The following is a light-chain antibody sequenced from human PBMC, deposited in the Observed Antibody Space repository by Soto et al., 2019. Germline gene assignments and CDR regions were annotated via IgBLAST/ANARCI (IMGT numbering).Light chain of an antibody. V-gene: IGKV1-39*01. CDR2: AAS. CDR3: QQSYSTLTWT. Sequence: DIQMTQSPSSLSASVGDRVTITCRASQSISSYLNWYQQQPGKAXKLLLYAASSLQSGVPSRFSGSGSGTDFTLPISSLQPEDFANYYCQQSYSTLTWTFGQGTKVDIK. J-gene: IGKJ1*01. CDR1: QSISSY.